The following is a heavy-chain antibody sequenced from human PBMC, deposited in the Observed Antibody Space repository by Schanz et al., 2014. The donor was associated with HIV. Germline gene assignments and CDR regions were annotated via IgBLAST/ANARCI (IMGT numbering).Heavy chain of an antibody. J-gene: IGHJ3*01. CDR3: ATHYYSGAFDV. Sequence: QVQLVQSGAEVKKPGSSVKVSCKASGGAFSSYAISWVRQAPGQGLEWMGGIMPILGTANYAQKLQGRVTITADESTSTSYMELSSLRSEDTAVYYCATHYYSGAFDVWGQGTMVTVSS. V-gene: IGHV1-69*01. D-gene: IGHD3-10*01. CDR1: GGAFSSYA. CDR2: IMPILGTA.